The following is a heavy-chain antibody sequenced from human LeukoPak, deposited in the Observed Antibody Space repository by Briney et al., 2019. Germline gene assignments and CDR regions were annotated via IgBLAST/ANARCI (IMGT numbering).Heavy chain of an antibody. D-gene: IGHD4-17*01. CDR1: GYSFSSHD. J-gene: IGHJ4*02. V-gene: IGHV1-8*01. CDR3: ARGWRATVTNFDY. CDR2: MNPNSGNT. Sequence: ASVKVSCKASGYSFSSHDINWVRQATGQGLEWMGWMNPNSGNTGYAQKFQGRVTMTRNTSISTAYMELSSLRSEDTAVYYCARGWRATVTNFDYWGQGTLVTVSS.